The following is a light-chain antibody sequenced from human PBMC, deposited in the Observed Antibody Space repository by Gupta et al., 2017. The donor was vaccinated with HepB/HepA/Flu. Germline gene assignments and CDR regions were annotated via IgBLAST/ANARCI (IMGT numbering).Light chain of an antibody. CDR1: QTVGSDY. V-gene: IGKV3-20*01. J-gene: IGKJ2*03. Sequence: EIVLTQSPGTLSLSPGERATLSCRASQTVGSDYLAWYQQKPGQGPRLVIYGVSNRATGIPDRFSGSGSGTDFTLTISRLEPEDFAVYYCQQDGNSPLYSFGQGTKLEI. CDR3: QQDGNSPLYS. CDR2: GVS.